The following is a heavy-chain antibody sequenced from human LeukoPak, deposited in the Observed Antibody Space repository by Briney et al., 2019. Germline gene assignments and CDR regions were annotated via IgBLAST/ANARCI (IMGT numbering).Heavy chain of an antibody. CDR1: GGSVSNYY. D-gene: IGHD3-10*01. CDR3: ARHLRRVVRGVIVNRFDP. CDR2: MYYSGSA. V-gene: IGHV4-39*01. Sequence: SETLSLTCTVSGGSVSNYYWSWIRQPPGKGLEWIGSMYYSGSAYYKSSLKSRVTISVDTSKNQFSLKLTSVTAADTALYYCARHLRRVVRGVIVNRFDPWGQGTLVTVSS. J-gene: IGHJ5*02.